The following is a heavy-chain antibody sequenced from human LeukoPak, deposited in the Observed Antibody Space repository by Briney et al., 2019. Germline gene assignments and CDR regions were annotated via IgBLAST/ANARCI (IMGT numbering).Heavy chain of an antibody. CDR2: ISWNSDTI. V-gene: IGHV3-9*01. D-gene: IGHD4-23*01. CDR1: GFTFDDYA. J-gene: IGHJ3*02. Sequence: AGGSLRLSCAASGFTFDDYAMHWVRQGPGKGLEWVSGISWNSDTIGYADSVKGRFTISRDNAKNSLSLQMNSLRAEDTAVYYCAKDKNYGGNSGDDAFDIWGQGTMVTVSS. CDR3: AKDKNYGGNSGDDAFDI.